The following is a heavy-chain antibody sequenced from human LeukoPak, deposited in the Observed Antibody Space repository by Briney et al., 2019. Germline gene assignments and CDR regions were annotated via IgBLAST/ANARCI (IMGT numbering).Heavy chain of an antibody. CDR2: IRYDGSNK. J-gene: IGHJ4*02. D-gene: IGHD5-12*01. V-gene: IGHV3-30*02. CDR3: ARGGYSGYDINY. CDR1: GFTFSSYG. Sequence: PGGSLRLSYAASGFTFSSYGMHWVRQAPGKGLEWVAFIRYDGSNKYYADSVKGRFTISRDNSKNTLYLQMNSLRAEDTAVYYCARGGYSGYDINYWGQGTLVTVSS.